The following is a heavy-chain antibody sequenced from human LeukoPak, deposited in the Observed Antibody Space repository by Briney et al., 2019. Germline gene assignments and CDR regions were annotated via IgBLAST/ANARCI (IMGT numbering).Heavy chain of an antibody. CDR1: GFTFSSYA. CDR2: ISYDGSNK. J-gene: IGHJ4*02. D-gene: IGHD2-21*02. Sequence: PGGSLRLSCAASGFTFSSYAMHWVRQAPGKGLEWVAVISYDGSNKYYADSVKGRFTISRDNSKNTLYLQMNSLRAEDTAVYYCARPPLGVTAPLDYWGQGTLVTVSS. CDR3: ARPPLGVTAPLDY. V-gene: IGHV3-30*01.